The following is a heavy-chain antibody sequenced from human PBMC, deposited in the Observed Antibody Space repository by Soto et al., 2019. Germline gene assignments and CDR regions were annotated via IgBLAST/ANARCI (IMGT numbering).Heavy chain of an antibody. V-gene: IGHV4-39*01. CDR2: MNYSGRA. D-gene: IGHD3-3*01. J-gene: IGHJ4*02. Sequence: QVPLQESGPGLVKPSETLSLTCTVVGGSMSSSTYYWGWIRQPPGKGLEWIGGMNYSGRAYYNPSLMGPVTISVDTSTNRFSRRLRSATAAEPSVYDCARHKRNTGVGVAPTGAMFDFWGQGDLVTVS. CDR1: GGSMSSSTYY. CDR3: ARHKRNTGVGVAPTGAMFDF.